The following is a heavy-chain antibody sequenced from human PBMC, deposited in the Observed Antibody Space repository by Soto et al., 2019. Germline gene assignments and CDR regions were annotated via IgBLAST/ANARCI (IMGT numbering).Heavy chain of an antibody. CDR2: IYRTGST. CDR1: GGSISTYY. Sequence: SETLSLTCTVSGGSISTYYWNWIRQSPGKGLEWIGYIYRTGSTHYNPSLNSRAAISLGTSRNQFSLQLNSVTAADTAVYFCARQIGDDPFDIWGQGTMVTVSS. D-gene: IGHD3-3*01. CDR3: ARQIGDDPFDI. J-gene: IGHJ3*02. V-gene: IGHV4-4*09.